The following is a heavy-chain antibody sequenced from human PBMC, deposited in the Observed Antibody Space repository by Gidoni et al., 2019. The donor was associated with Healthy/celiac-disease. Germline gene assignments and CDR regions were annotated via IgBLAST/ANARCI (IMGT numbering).Heavy chain of an antibody. V-gene: IGHV3-21*01. CDR3: ARDQIYGDTTVTKYYGMDV. Sequence: EVQLVESGGGLVKHGGSLRLSCAASGFTFSSSSMNWVRQAPGKGLEWVSSISSSSSYIYYADSVKGRFTISRDNAKNSLYLQMNSLRAEDTAVYYCARDQIYGDTTVTKYYGMDVWGQGTTVTVSS. CDR1: GFTFSSSS. CDR2: ISSSSSYI. D-gene: IGHD4-17*01. J-gene: IGHJ6*02.